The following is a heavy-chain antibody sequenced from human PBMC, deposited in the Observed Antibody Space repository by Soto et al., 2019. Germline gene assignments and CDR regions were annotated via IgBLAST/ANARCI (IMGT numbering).Heavy chain of an antibody. D-gene: IGHD3-22*01. CDR2: IIPIFGTA. J-gene: IGHJ4*02. CDR1: GGTFSSYA. CDR3: AREGAYYYDSSGYYPFDY. V-gene: IGHV1-69*12. Sequence: QVQLVQSGAEVKKPGSSVKVSCKASGGTFSSYAISWVRQAPGQGLEWMGGIIPIFGTANYAQKFQGRVTITADESTSTAYMELSSLRSEDTAVHYCAREGAYYYDSSGYYPFDYWGQGTLVTVSS.